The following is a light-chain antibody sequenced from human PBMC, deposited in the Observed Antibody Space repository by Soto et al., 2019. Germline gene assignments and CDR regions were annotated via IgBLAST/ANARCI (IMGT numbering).Light chain of an antibody. V-gene: IGLV1-40*01. J-gene: IGLJ2*01. CDR2: GNS. Sequence: QSVLTQPPSVSGAPGQRVTISCTGSSSNIGAGYDVPWYQQLPGTAPKLLVYGNSNRPSGVPDRFSGSKSGASACLAITGLQAEDEADYYCQSYDSSLSGRDVVFGGGTKLTVL. CDR1: SSNIGAGYD. CDR3: QSYDSSLSGRDVV.